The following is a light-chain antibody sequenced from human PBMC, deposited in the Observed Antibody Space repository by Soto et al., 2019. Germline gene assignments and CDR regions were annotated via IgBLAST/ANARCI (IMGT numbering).Light chain of an antibody. CDR1: SSNIGSNT. CDR3: AVWDDSLNGWV. Sequence: QSVLTQPPSASGTPGQRVTISCSGSSSNIGSNTVNWYQQLPGTAPKLLIFTNDQRPSGVPDRFSGSKSATSGSLAISGLQSEDEADYYCAVWDDSLNGWVFGGGTKLTVL. J-gene: IGLJ3*02. V-gene: IGLV1-44*01. CDR2: TND.